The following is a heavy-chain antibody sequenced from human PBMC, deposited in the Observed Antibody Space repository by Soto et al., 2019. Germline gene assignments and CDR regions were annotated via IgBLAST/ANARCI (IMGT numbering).Heavy chain of an antibody. CDR3: AREIYDFWSGYYRYNWFDP. Sequence: SETLSLTCTVSGGSISSGDYYWSWIRQPPGKGLEWIGYIYYSGSTYYNPSLKSRVTISVDTSKNQFSLKLSSVTAADTAVYYCAREIYDFWSGYYRYNWFDPWGQGTLVTVSS. J-gene: IGHJ5*02. V-gene: IGHV4-30-4*01. CDR1: GGSISSGDYY. CDR2: IYYSGST. D-gene: IGHD3-3*01.